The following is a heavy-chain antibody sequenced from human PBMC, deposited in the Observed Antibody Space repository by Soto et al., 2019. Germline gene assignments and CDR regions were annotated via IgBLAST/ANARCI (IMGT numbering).Heavy chain of an antibody. V-gene: IGHV4-31*03. CDR3: ARANWYSEY. CDR1: GLSIKTGGYY. Sequence: NPSETLSLTCTVSGLSIKTGGYYWTWIRQNPERGLEWIGYIYYSGTTCLNPSLESRISMSVDLSKNRVSLSLTSVTDADTAIYYCARANWYSEYWGQGTLVTVSS. J-gene: IGHJ4*02. CDR2: IYYSGTT. D-gene: IGHD7-27*01.